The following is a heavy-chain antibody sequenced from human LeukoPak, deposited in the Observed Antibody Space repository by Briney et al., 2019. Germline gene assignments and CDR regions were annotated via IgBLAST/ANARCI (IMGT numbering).Heavy chain of an antibody. J-gene: IGHJ4*02. CDR2: IYYSGST. CDR1: GGPISSYY. V-gene: IGHV4-59*01. Sequence: SETLSLTCTVSGGPISSYYWSWIRQPPGKGLEWIGYIYYSGSTNYNPSLKSRVTISVDTSKNQFSLKLSSVTAADTAVYYCARGSGLEPEDYWGQGTLVTVSS. D-gene: IGHD6-25*01. CDR3: ARGSGLEPEDY.